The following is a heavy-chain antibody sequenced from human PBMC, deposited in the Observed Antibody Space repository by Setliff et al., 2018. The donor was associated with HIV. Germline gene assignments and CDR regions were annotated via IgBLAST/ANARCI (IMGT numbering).Heavy chain of an antibody. CDR1: GFIFSRHA. V-gene: IGHV3-30*03. CDR2: IPYDGSNK. Sequence: GGSLRLSCAASGFIFSRHALHWVRQAPGKGLEWVAVIPYDGSNKYYADSVKGRFTISRDKAKNTLYLQMNSLRAEDTAVYYCVRGEFRYWYFDLWGRGTQVTVSS. D-gene: IGHD2-21*01. CDR3: VRGEFRYWYFDL. J-gene: IGHJ2*01.